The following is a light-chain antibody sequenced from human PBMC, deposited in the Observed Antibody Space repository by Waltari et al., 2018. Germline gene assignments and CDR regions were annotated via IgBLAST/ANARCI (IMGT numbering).Light chain of an antibody. V-gene: IGKV3-15*01. Sequence: EIVMTQSPATLSVSPGERATLYCGDSQRVSSNLAWYQQKPGQAPGLLIYGASTRATGIPARFSGSGSGTEFTLTIGSLQSEDLAVYYCQQYNNWPPWWTFGQGTKVEIK. J-gene: IGKJ1*01. CDR3: QQYNNWPPWWT. CDR1: QRVSSN. CDR2: GAS.